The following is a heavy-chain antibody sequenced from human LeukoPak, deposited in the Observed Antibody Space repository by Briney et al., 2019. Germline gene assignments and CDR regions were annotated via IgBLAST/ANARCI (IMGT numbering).Heavy chain of an antibody. D-gene: IGHD6-13*01. V-gene: IGHV3-33*01. CDR1: GFTFSDYA. CDR3: ARESSTWFDP. CDR2: IYSDGSNK. J-gene: IGHJ5*02. Sequence: PGGSLRLSCAASGFTFSDYAMHRVRQAPGKGLEWVALIYSDGSNKYYADSGKGRFTISRDNSKNTLYLQLNSLRAEDTAVYYCARESSTWFDPWGQGTLVTVSA.